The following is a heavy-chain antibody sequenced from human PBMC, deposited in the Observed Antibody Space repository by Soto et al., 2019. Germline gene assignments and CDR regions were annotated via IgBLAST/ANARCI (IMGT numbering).Heavy chain of an antibody. CDR1: GGSISSGGYY. D-gene: IGHD3-16*02. J-gene: IGHJ4*02. CDR3: ARGVIH. V-gene: IGHV4-31*03. CDR2: IYYSGST. Sequence: QVQLQESGPGLVKPSQTLSLTCTVSGGSISSGGYYWSWIRQHPGKGLEWIGYIYYSGSTSYNPSLNSRVTISVDTSMTAADTAVYYCARGVIHWGQGTLVTVSS.